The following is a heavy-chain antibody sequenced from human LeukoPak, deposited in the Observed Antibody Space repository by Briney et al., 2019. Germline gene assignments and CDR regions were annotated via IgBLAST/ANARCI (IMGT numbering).Heavy chain of an antibody. J-gene: IGHJ6*03. CDR3: AAWDPNFYYMDV. CDR2: ISASGGGT. V-gene: IGHV3-23*01. D-gene: IGHD1-26*01. Sequence: GGSLRLSCAMSGVTNSMSWVRQAPGKGLEWVPSISASGGGTHYTGSVKGRFTISRDNSKKTIYLQMNSLRVDDTAKYFCAAWDPNFYYMDVWGKGTTVTVSS. CDR1: GVTNS.